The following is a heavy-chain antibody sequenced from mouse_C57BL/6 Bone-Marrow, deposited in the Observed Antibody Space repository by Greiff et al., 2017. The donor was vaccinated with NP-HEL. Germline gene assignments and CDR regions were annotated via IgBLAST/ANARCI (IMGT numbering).Heavy chain of an antibody. J-gene: IGHJ2*01. Sequence: VQLQQSGAELVKPGASVKVSCKPSGYTFTSYWMHWVKQRPGQGLEWIGRIHPSDSDTNYNQKFKGKATLTVDKSSSTAYMQLSSLTSEDSAVYYCAIHDGYYAYFDYWGQGTTLTVSS. CDR3: AIHDGYYAYFDY. CDR2: IHPSDSDT. CDR1: GYTFTSYW. V-gene: IGHV1-74*01. D-gene: IGHD2-3*01.